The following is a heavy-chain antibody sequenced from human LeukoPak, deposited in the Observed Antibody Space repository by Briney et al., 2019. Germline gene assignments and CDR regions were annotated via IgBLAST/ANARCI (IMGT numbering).Heavy chain of an antibody. Sequence: GGSLRLSCATSGFTFDDYTMHWVRQAPGKGLEWVSLVTGDGGNTFHADSVKGRFTISRDNSKNSLYLQMNSLRSEDTALYYCAIDIYLDSWGQGTLVTVSS. CDR1: GFTFDDYT. J-gene: IGHJ4*01. CDR2: VTGDGGNT. V-gene: IGHV3-43*02. CDR3: AIDIYLDS. D-gene: IGHD2-2*02.